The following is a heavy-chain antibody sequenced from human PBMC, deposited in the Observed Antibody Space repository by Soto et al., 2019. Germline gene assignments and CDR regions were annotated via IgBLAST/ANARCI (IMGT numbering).Heavy chain of an antibody. V-gene: IGHV1-3*01. CDR1: GYTFTSYA. CDR2: INAGNGNT. CDR3: AREIVVGAPSDYYYYGMDV. D-gene: IGHD3-22*01. Sequence: ASVKVSCKASGYTFTSYAMHWVRQAPGQRLEWMGWINAGNGNTKYSQKFQGRVTITRDTSASTAYMELSSLRSEDTAVYYCAREIVVGAPSDYYYYGMDVWGQGTTVTVSS. J-gene: IGHJ6*02.